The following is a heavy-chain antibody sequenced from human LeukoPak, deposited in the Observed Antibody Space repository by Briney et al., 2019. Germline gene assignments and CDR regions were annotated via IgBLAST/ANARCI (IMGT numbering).Heavy chain of an antibody. J-gene: IGHJ4*02. CDR1: GGTFSSYA. D-gene: IGHD1-26*01. V-gene: IGHV1-69*05. Sequence: SVKVSCKASGGTFSSYAISWVRQAPGQGLEWMGRIIPIFGTANYAQKFQGRVTITTDESTSIAYMELSSLRSEDTAVYYCARAKRRSYDYFDYWGQGTLVTVSS. CDR3: ARAKRRSYDYFDY. CDR2: IIPIFGTA.